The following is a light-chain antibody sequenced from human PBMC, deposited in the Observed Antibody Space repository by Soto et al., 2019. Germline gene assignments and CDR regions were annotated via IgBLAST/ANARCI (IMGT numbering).Light chain of an antibody. J-gene: IGLJ1*01. CDR1: SNDVGGNKY. V-gene: IGLV2-14*01. CDR3: SSYTSTTSSTV. Sequence: QSVMNLTASGSGSPGKWITISCTGTSNDVGGNKYVSWYQQHPGKAPKLIIYDVSNRASGVSDRFSGSKSGNTASLTISGLQAEDEADYYCSSYTSTTSSTVFGPGTKVTVL. CDR2: DVS.